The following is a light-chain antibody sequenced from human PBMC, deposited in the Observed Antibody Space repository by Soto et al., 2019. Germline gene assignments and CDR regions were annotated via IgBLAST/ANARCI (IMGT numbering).Light chain of an antibody. J-gene: IGLJ2*01. CDR2: RNN. Sequence: QSVLTQPPSVAGAPGQRVTISCSGSRSNIGSYYVSWYQQFPGMAPKLLIYRNNQRPSGVPDRFSGSKSGTSASLAISGLRSEDEAHYYCAVWDDTLNGPGFGGGTKLTVL. V-gene: IGLV1-47*01. CDR1: RSNIGSYY. CDR3: AVWDDTLNGPG.